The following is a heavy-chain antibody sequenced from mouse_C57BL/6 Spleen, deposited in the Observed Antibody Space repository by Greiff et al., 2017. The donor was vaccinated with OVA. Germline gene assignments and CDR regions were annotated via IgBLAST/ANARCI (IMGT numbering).Heavy chain of an antibody. D-gene: IGHD3-3*01. CDR3: ARDRGTGAMDY. V-gene: IGHV3-1*01. J-gene: IGHJ4*01. CDR2: ISYSGST. CDR1: GYSITSGYD. Sequence: EVHLVESGPGMVKPSQSLSLTCTVTGYSITSGYDWHWIRHFPGNKLEWMGYISYSGSTNYNPSLKSRISITHDTSKNHFFLKLNSVTTEDTATYYCARDRGTGAMDYWGQGTSVTVSS.